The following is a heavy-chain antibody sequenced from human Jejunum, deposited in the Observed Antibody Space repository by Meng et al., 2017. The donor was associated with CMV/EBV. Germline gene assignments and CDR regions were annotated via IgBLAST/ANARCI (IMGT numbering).Heavy chain of an antibody. V-gene: IGHV3-7*01. CDR1: TFSDYW. CDR2: IKQDGSEQ. D-gene: IGHD3-10*01. CDR3: AKGSYYYGSGGGHYLDY. Sequence: TFSDYWMTWIRHVPGRGLEWVATIKQDGSEQDYRDSVKGRFSISRDSSKNTVYLQMNSLGPEDTAVYFCAKGSYYYGSGGGHYLDYWGQGTPVTVSS. J-gene: IGHJ4*02.